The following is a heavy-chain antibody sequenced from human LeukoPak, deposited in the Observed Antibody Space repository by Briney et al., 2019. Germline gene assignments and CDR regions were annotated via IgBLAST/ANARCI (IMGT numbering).Heavy chain of an antibody. V-gene: IGHV3-30*04. Sequence: GGSLRLSCAASGFTFSSYAMHWVRQAPGKGLEWVAVISYDGSNKYYADSVKGRFTISRDNSKNTLYLQMNSLRAEDTAVYYCARGVGAITTYFDYWGQGTLVTVSS. CDR3: ARGVGAITTYFDY. CDR1: GFTFSSYA. D-gene: IGHD1-26*01. J-gene: IGHJ4*02. CDR2: ISYDGSNK.